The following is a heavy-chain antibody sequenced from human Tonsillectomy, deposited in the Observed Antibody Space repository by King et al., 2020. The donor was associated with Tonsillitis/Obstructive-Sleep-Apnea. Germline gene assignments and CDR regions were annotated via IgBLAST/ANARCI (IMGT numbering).Heavy chain of an antibody. Sequence: QRQESGPGLVKPSEKLSLTGTVSGGSMSSSSYYWVWIRKPPGQGLEWIGSMYYSENTYYNPSLKSRVTISVDTSKNQFSLKLSSVTAADTAVYYCARQGGYCSGGSCYPYWYFDLWGRGTLVTVSS. CDR2: MYYSENT. J-gene: IGHJ2*01. D-gene: IGHD2-15*01. CDR3: ARQGGYCSGGSCYPYWYFDL. CDR1: GGSMSSSSYY. V-gene: IGHV4-39*01.